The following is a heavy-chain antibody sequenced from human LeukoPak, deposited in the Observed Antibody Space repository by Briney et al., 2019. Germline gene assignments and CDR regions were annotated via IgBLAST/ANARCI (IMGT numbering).Heavy chain of an antibody. J-gene: IGHJ3*02. CDR1: GFTFSDFH. V-gene: IGHV3-11*04. CDR2: ISESANTI. D-gene: IGHD3-10*01. Sequence: PGGSLRLSCVVSGFTFSDFHMSWIRQAPGKGLEWLSYISESANTIYYADSVKGRFTISRDNAKTLYLQMNSLRAEDTAVYYCARDGLYGSGSYGAVDIWGQGTMVTVSS. CDR3: ARDGLYGSGSYGAVDI.